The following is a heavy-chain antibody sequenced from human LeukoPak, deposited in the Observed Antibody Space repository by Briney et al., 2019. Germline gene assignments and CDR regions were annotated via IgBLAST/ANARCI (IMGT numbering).Heavy chain of an antibody. D-gene: IGHD2-2*01. V-gene: IGHV1-2*02. CDR3: AKPQTLYFCSSCYQCFDI. CDR1: GYTFTGYY. CDR2: INPNSGGT. J-gene: IGHJ3*02. Sequence: ASVKVSCKASGYTFTGYYMHWVRQAPGQGLEWMGWINPNSGGTNYAQKFQGRVTMTRDTSISTAYMELSRLRSDDTAVYYCAKPQTLYFCSSCYQCFDILGQRTNVTVSS.